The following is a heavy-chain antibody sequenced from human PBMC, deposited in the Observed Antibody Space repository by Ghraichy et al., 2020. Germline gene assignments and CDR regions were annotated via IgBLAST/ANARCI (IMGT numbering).Heavy chain of an antibody. Sequence: SETLSLTCTVSGGSISSGGYYWSWIRQHPGKGLEWIGYIYYSGSTYYNPSLKSRVTILVDTSKNQFSLKLSSVTAADTAVYYCARRGDYGGYFDLWGRGTLVTVSS. CDR2: IYYSGST. CDR1: GGSISSGGYY. CDR3: ARRGDYGGYFDL. V-gene: IGHV4-31*03. D-gene: IGHD4-17*01. J-gene: IGHJ2*01.